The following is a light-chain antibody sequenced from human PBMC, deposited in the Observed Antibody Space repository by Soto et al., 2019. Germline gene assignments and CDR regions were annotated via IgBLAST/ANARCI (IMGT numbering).Light chain of an antibody. CDR1: QSVSTY. J-gene: IGKJ5*01. V-gene: IGKV3-11*01. CDR3: QQRYNWPPFS. Sequence: EIVLTQSPATLSLSPGERATLSCRASQSVSTYLAWYQQKPGQAPRRLIYDASTRATGIPARFSGTGSGTHFTPTIRRLEPEDFAICDCQQRYNWPPFSVGEGSGLEI. CDR2: DAS.